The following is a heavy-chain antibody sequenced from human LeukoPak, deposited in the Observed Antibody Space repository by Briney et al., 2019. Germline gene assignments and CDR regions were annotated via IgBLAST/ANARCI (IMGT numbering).Heavy chain of an antibody. CDR2: IYYSGST. CDR3: ARALAAAGRGFDY. J-gene: IGHJ4*02. Sequence: SETLSLTCTVSGGSISSYYWSWIRQPPGKGLEWIGYIYYSGSTNYNPSLKSRVTISVDTSKNQFSLKLSSVTAADTAVYYCARALAAAGRGFDYWGQGTLVTVSS. CDR1: GGSISSYY. D-gene: IGHD6-13*01. V-gene: IGHV4-59*12.